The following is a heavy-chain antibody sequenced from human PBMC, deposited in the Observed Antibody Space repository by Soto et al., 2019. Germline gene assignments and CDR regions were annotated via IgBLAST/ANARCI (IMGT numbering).Heavy chain of an antibody. Sequence: SETLSLTCTVSGGSISSYYWSWIRQPPGKGLEWIGYIYYSGSTNYNPSLKSRVTISVDTSKNQFSLKLSSVTAADTAVYYCARRKDFWSGYYMDVWGKGTTVTVSS. CDR2: IYYSGST. D-gene: IGHD3-3*01. J-gene: IGHJ6*03. CDR3: ARRKDFWSGYYMDV. V-gene: IGHV4-59*01. CDR1: GGSISSYY.